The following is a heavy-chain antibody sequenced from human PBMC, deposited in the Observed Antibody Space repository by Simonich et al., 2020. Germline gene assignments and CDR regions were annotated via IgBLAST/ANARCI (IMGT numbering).Heavy chain of an antibody. J-gene: IGHJ4*02. CDR3: ARGLIGGSYYY. D-gene: IGHD1-26*01. Sequence: QVQLQQWGAGLLNPSETLSLTCAVYGGSFSGYYWGWIRQPPGKGLEWIGEINYRGSTHYNPSLKSRVTISVDTSKNQFSLQLSSVTAADPAVYYCARGLIGGSYYYWGQGTLVTVSS. CDR1: GGSFSGYY. CDR2: INYRGST. V-gene: IGHV4-34*01.